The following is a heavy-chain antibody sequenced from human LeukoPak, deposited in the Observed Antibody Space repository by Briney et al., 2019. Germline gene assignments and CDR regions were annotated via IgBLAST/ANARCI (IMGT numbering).Heavy chain of an antibody. D-gene: IGHD2-8*02. CDR3: ARDGGYTGGWTYGAGDY. CDR1: GFTFSAYV. CDR2: ISNDGNDK. J-gene: IGHJ4*01. V-gene: IGHV3-30*04. Sequence: PGRSLRLSCAASGFTFSAYVMHWVRQAPGKGLECVAVISNDGNDKYYGDSVKGRFSISRDNSKNTLYLQMSSLRTEDTAVYYCARDGGYTGGWTYGAGDYWGQGTLVTDSS.